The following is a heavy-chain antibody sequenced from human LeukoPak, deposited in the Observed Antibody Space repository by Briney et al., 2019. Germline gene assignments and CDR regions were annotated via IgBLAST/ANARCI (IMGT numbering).Heavy chain of an antibody. Sequence: GASVKVSCKASGYTFTGYYMHWVRQAPGQGLEWMGWINPNSGGTNYALKFQGRVTMTRDTSISTAYMELSRLRSDDTAVYYCARDPNLSSGYYYTVEWFDPWGQGTLVTVSS. D-gene: IGHD3-22*01. V-gene: IGHV1-2*02. CDR3: ARDPNLSSGYYYTVEWFDP. J-gene: IGHJ5*02. CDR1: GYTFTGYY. CDR2: INPNSGGT.